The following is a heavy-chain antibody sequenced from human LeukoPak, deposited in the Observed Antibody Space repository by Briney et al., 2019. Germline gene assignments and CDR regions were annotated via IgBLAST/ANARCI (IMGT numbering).Heavy chain of an antibody. CDR1: GFTFNTYN. J-gene: IGHJ6*04. V-gene: IGHV3-48*04. CDR2: ISSSSSTM. D-gene: IGHD3-10*02. CDR3: AELGITMIGGV. Sequence: GGSLRLSCAASGFTFNTYNMNWVRQAPGKGLEWVSYISSSSSTMCYADSVKGRFTISRDNAKNSLYLQMNSLRAEDTAVYYCAELGITMIGGVWGKGTTVTISS.